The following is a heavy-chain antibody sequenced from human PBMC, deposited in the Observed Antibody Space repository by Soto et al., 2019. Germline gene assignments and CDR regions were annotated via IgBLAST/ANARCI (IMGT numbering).Heavy chain of an antibody. CDR3: ARDLGDGYNYHYYYYGMDV. D-gene: IGHD5-12*01. CDR2: ISYDGSNK. CDR1: GFTFSSYA. V-gene: IGHV3-30-3*01. Sequence: GGSLRLSCAASGFTFSSYAMHWVCQAPGKGLEWVAVISYDGSNKYYADSVKGRFTISRDNSKNTLYLQMNSLRAEDTAVYYCARDLGDGYNYHYYYYGMDVWGQGTTVTVSS. J-gene: IGHJ6*02.